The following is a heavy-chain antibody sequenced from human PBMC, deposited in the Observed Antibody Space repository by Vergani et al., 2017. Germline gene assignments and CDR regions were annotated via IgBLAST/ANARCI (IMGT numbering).Heavy chain of an antibody. V-gene: IGHV4-4*07. CDR3: ARERHDYGGGSDAFDF. D-gene: IGHD4-23*01. CDR2: IYTSGST. Sequence: QVQLQESGPGLVKPSETLSLTCTVSGGSISSYYWSWIRQPAGKGLGWVGRIYTSGSTNYNPSLKSRVTMSVDTSKNQFSLQLNSVTAADTAVYYCARERHDYGGGSDAFDFWGQGTMVTVSS. CDR1: GGSISSYY. J-gene: IGHJ3*01.